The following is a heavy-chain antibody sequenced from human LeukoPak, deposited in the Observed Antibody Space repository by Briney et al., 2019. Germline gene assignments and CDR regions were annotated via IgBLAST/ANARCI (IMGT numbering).Heavy chain of an antibody. V-gene: IGHV1-8*02. Sequence: ASGKVSCKASGYTFTDYYINWVRQATGQGLEWMGWMNPNSGNTGYAQKFQVRVTMTRNTSISTAYMELSSLRSEDTAVYYCARGLPQYYDSSGYYPRIDYWGQGTLVTVSS. CDR1: GYTFTDYY. J-gene: IGHJ4*02. CDR3: ARGLPQYYDSSGYYPRIDY. D-gene: IGHD3-22*01. CDR2: MNPNSGNT.